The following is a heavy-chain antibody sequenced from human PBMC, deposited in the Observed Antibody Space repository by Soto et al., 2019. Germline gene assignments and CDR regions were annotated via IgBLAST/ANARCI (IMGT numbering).Heavy chain of an antibody. J-gene: IGHJ4*02. CDR2: ISYSGST. CDR1: GGSIISDY. V-gene: IGHV4-59*01. D-gene: IGHD1-26*01. Sequence: RLQESGPGLVKPSETLSLTCTVSGGSIISDYWSWIRQPPGKGLEWIGYISYSGSTNYNPSLKSLVTISVDTSKTQSSLNLSSVTAADTAVYYCARVLSGSSLFDSWGQGTLVTVSS. CDR3: ARVLSGSSLFDS.